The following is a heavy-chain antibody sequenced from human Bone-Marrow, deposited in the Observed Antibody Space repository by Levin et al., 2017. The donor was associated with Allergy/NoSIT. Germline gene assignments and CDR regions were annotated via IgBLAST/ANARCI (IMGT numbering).Heavy chain of an antibody. CDR3: ARNTIFGVDPIGYYYYMDV. V-gene: IGHV1-69*06. D-gene: IGHD3-3*01. Sequence: GASVKVSCKASGGTFSSYAISWVRQAPGQGLEWMGGIIPIFGTANYAQKFQGRVTITADKSTSTAYMELSSLRSEDTAVYYCARNTIFGVDPIGYYYYMDVWGKGTTVTVSS. J-gene: IGHJ6*03. CDR2: IIPIFGTA. CDR1: GGTFSSYA.